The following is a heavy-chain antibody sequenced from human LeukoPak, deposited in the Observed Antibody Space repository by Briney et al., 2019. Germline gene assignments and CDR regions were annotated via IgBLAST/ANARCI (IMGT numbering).Heavy chain of an antibody. CDR3: VRVAELSYYHMDV. CDR1: GFTFGDYG. D-gene: IGHD3-10*01. V-gene: IGHV3-20*01. J-gene: IGHJ6*03. CDR2: INWNGDST. Sequence: GGSLRLSCVGSGFTFGDYGMNWVRQVPGKGLEWVSGINWNGDSTRYADSVKGRFTISRDIGQNSLFLQMNSLRAEDTALYHCVRVAELSYYHMDVWGKGTTV.